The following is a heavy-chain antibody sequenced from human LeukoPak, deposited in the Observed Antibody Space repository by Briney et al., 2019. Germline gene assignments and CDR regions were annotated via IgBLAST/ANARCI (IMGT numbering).Heavy chain of an antibody. V-gene: IGHV3-43*02. D-gene: IGHD1-7*01. J-gene: IGHJ4*02. Sequence: GGSLRLSCVGSGFNFDDYAMHWVRQGPGKSLEWVSLMRGDGSSTSYADSVTGRFTISRDISKNSLYQQMNSLRTEDTALYHCVKDSDNGNYDTPFDYWGQGTRVTVSS. CDR3: VKDSDNGNYDTPFDY. CDR2: MRGDGSST. CDR1: GFNFDDYA.